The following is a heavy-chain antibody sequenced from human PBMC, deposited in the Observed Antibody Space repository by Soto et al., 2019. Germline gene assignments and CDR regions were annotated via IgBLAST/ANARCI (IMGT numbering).Heavy chain of an antibody. CDR1: GFTFNSYE. Sequence: EVQLVESGGGLVPPGGSLRLSCVVSGFTFNSYEMNWVRQAPGKGLEWIAYISAGGSRTHYADSVKGRFTISRDNAKNSLFLQTNSLRGEDTAVYYCARDYSRGDFDYWGQGTLVTVSS. J-gene: IGHJ4*02. V-gene: IGHV3-48*03. D-gene: IGHD2-15*01. CDR3: ARDYSRGDFDY. CDR2: ISAGGSRT.